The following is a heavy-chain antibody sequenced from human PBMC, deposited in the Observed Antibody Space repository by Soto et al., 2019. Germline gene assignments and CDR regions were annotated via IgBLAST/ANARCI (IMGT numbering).Heavy chain of an antibody. CDR2: ISIRSDI. V-gene: IGHV3-21*01. CDR1: GFTFSTYS. CDR3: AREYTAWPLAYGLDV. D-gene: IGHD2-2*02. J-gene: IGHJ6*02. Sequence: PGGSLRRSCVGSGFTFSTYSINWGRQAPGKGLEWVSSISIRSDIYYADSVKGRFTISRDNAKNSVSLQMNSLRAEDTAVYYCAREYTAWPLAYGLDVWGQGTTVTVSS.